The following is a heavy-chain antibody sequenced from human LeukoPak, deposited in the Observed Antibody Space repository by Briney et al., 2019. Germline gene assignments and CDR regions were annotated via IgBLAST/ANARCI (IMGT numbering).Heavy chain of an antibody. D-gene: IGHD3-10*01. J-gene: IGHJ5*02. Sequence: ASVKVSCKASGYTFTGYYMHWVRQAPGQGLEWMGRINPNSGGTNYAQKFQGRVTMTRDTSISTAYMELSRLRSDGTAVYYCARDLVRGVIKVFDPWGQGTLVTVSS. CDR1: GYTFTGYY. V-gene: IGHV1-2*06. CDR3: ARDLVRGVIKVFDP. CDR2: INPNSGGT.